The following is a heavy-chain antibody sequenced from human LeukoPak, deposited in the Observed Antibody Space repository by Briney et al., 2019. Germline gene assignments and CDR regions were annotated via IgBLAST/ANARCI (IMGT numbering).Heavy chain of an antibody. CDR2: IYYSGST. CDR3: ARAWVHGSGSYLDY. D-gene: IGHD3-10*01. CDR1: GGSISSYY. V-gene: IGHV4-59*01. J-gene: IGHJ4*02. Sequence: SETLSLTCTVSGGSISSYYWSWIRQPPGKGLEWIGYIYYSGSTNYNPSLKSRVTISVDTSKTQFSLKLSSVTAADTAVYYCARAWVHGSGSYLDYWGQGTLVTVSS.